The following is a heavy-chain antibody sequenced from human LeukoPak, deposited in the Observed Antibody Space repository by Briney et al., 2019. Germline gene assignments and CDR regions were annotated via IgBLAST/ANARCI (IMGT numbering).Heavy chain of an antibody. CDR2: INYSGST. Sequence: SETLSLTCGVYGGSFSGYYWSWIRQPPGKGLEWIGEINYSGSTNYNPSLKSRVTISVDTSKNQFSLKLSSVAAADTAVYYCARDLGYRIVGATRGSWFDPWGQGTLVTVSS. J-gene: IGHJ5*02. CDR3: ARDLGYRIVGATRGSWFDP. D-gene: IGHD1-26*01. V-gene: IGHV4-34*01. CDR1: GGSFSGYY.